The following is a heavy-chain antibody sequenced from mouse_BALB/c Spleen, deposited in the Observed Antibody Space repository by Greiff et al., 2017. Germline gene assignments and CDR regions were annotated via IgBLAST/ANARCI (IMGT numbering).Heavy chain of an antibody. Sequence: EVKLQESGAELVKPGASVKLSCTASGFNIKDTYMHWVKQRPEQGLEWIGRIDPANGNTKYDPKFKGKATFTVDTSSSTAYMQFNSLTSEDSAVYYCARKGITTVDAMDYWGQGTSVTVSS. CDR3: ARKGITTVDAMDY. CDR2: IDPANGNT. D-gene: IGHD1-1*01. V-gene: IGHV14-3*02. J-gene: IGHJ4*01. CDR1: GFNIKDTY.